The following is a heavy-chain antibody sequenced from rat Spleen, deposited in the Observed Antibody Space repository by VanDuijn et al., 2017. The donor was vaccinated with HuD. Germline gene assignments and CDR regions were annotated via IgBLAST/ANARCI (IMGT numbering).Heavy chain of an antibody. CDR2: INTGGDFT. V-gene: IGHV5S13*01. J-gene: IGHJ3*01. Sequence: EVQLVESGGGLVQPGGSLKLSCAASGFTFVDYDMAWVRQTPTKGLEWIASINTGGDFTYYRESVKGRFTVSRDDAKNTQYLQMDSLRSEDTATYYCTRHGGLRNWFACWGQGTLVTVSS. CDR3: TRHGGLRNWFAC. CDR1: GFTFVDYD. D-gene: IGHD1-11*01.